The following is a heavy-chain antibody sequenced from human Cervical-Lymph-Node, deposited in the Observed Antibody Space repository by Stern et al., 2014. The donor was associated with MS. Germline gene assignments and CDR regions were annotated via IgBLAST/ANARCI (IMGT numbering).Heavy chain of an antibody. Sequence: VQLVESGGGVVQPGRSLRLSCAASGFTFSSYGMHWVRQTPGKGLEWVAVIWYDGSNKYYADSVKGRFTISRDNSANTLYLQMNSLRAEDTAVYYCARGDSSSPLEYWGQGTLVTVSS. CDR2: IWYDGSNK. J-gene: IGHJ4*02. V-gene: IGHV3-33*01. CDR1: GFTFSSYG. D-gene: IGHD6-6*01. CDR3: ARGDSSSPLEY.